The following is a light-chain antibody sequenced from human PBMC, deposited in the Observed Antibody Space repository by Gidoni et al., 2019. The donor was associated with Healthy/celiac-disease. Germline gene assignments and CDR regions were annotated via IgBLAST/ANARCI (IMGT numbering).Light chain of an antibody. V-gene: IGKV1-39*01. CDR3: QQSYSTLSLT. CDR1: QSISSY. J-gene: IGKJ5*01. Sequence: DIQLTQSPSSLSASVGDRVTSTCRASQSISSYLNWYQQKPGKAPKLLIDAASSLQRWVPSWFSCSGSGTDFTPTISSLPPEDFATYYCQQSYSTLSLTFGQGTRLEIK. CDR2: AAS.